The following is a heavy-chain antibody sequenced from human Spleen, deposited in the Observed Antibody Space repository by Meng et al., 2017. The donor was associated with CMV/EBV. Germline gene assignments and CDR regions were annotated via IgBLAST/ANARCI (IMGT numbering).Heavy chain of an antibody. CDR2: IIPIFGTP. V-gene: IGHV1-69*05. Sequence: FSSFPINWVRQAPGQWLEWMGVIIPIFGTPNYAQHFQDRVTITTDEATSTVFMELTSLRSEDTAIYYCARSDEYCSTTNCYNPFDHWGQGTLVTVSS. CDR1: FSSFP. CDR3: ARSDEYCSTTNCYNPFDH. J-gene: IGHJ4*02. D-gene: IGHD2-2*01.